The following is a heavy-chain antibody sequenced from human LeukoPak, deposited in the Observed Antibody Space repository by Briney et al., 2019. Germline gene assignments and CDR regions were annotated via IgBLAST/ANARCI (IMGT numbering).Heavy chain of an antibody. Sequence: GSLRLPCAASGFSFNSYWMSWVRQAPGKGLEWVANIKQDGSEKYYVDSVKGRFTISRDNAKSALYLQMNSLRAEDTALYYCARGTWNFDLWGRGTLLSVSS. CDR3: ARGTWNFDL. CDR1: GFSFNSYW. V-gene: IGHV3-7*04. CDR2: IKQDGSEK. J-gene: IGHJ2*01.